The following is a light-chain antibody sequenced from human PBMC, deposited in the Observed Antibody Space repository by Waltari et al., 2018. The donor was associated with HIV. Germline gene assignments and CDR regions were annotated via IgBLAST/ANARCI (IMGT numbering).Light chain of an antibody. J-gene: IGKJ2*01. Sequence: DIQMTQSPSSVSASLGDRVTITCRATQDVGTWLAWYQQRPGKAPYPLIYAASHLKSGVPSRFSGSGSGTDFTLTISSLQPEDFATYYCHQANTFPYTFGQGTKLEMK. V-gene: IGKV1-12*01. CDR2: AAS. CDR3: HQANTFPYT. CDR1: QDVGTW.